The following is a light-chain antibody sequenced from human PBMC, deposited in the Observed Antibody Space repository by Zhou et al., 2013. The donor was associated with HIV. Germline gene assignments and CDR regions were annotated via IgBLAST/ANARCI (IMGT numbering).Light chain of an antibody. Sequence: DVQMTQSPSYLTAGIGDRVSITCRASEYISTHLNWYQQPSGEAPKLLIFDASNTVVGVPSRFRGSGSGTDFTLTISNFHPEDVATYYCQQSRGTVPTFGGGT. V-gene: IGKV1-39*01. CDR1: EYISTH. CDR2: DAS. J-gene: IGKJ4*01. CDR3: QQSRGTVPT.